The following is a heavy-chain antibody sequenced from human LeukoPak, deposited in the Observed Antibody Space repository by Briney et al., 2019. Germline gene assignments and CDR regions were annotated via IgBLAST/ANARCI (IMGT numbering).Heavy chain of an antibody. CDR3: AREYGGYDFDY. J-gene: IGHJ4*02. CDR1: GFTFSTYW. CDR2: INSDGTST. Sequence: GGSLRLSCVASGFTFSTYWMHWVRQAPGKGLVWVSRINSDGTSTSYADSVKGRFTISRDNAKNTLFLHVNSLRAEDTALYHCAREYGGYDFDYWGQGTLVTVSS. D-gene: IGHD4-17*01. V-gene: IGHV3-74*01.